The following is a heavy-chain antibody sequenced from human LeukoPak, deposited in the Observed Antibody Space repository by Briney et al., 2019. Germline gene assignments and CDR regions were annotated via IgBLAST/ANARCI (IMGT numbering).Heavy chain of an antibody. V-gene: IGHV3-73*01. CDR3: TRDPSIAAAGKVGYFQH. CDR1: GITVSTNY. J-gene: IGHJ1*01. D-gene: IGHD6-13*01. Sequence: GGSLRLSCAASGITVSTNYMTWVRQAPGKGLEWVGRIRSKANSYATAYAASVKGRFTISRDDSKNTAYLQMNSLKTEDTAVYYCTRDPSIAAAGKVGYFQHWGQGTLVTVSS. CDR2: IRSKANSYAT.